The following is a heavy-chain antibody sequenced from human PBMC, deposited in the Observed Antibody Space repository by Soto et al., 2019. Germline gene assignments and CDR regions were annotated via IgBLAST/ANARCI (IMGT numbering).Heavy chain of an antibody. D-gene: IGHD6-19*01. CDR3: ASVPGIAVAGTGN. CDR2: IIPILGIA. V-gene: IGHV1-69*02. CDR1: GGTFSSYT. J-gene: IGHJ4*02. Sequence: QVQLVQSGAEVKKPGSSVKVSCKASGGTFSSYTISWVRQAPGQGLEWMGRIIPILGIANYAQKFQGRVTITADKSTSTADMELSSLRSEDTAVYYCASVPGIAVAGTGNWGQGTLVTVSS.